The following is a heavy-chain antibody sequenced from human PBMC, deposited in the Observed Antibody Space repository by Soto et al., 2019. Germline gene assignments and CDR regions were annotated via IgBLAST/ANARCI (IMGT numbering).Heavy chain of an antibody. Sequence: PSQTLSLTCAISGDSVSSNSVAWNWIRQSPSRGLEWLGGTYYRSKWYNDYGVTVKGRITINPDTSKNQFSLQLNSVTPEDTAVNYCARGRFNAFGIWGQGTMVTVSS. D-gene: IGHD3-3*01. CDR3: ARGRFNAFGI. J-gene: IGHJ3*02. CDR1: GDSVSSNSVA. CDR2: TYYRSKWYN. V-gene: IGHV6-1*01.